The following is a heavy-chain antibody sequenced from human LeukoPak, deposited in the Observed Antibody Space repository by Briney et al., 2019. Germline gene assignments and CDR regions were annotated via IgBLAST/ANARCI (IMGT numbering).Heavy chain of an antibody. Sequence: ESGPTLVNPTQTLTLTCTFSGFSLSTSGVGVGWIRQPPGKALEWLALIYWNDNKLYSPSLKSRLTITKDASKNQVLLTMTNMDPVDTATYCCAHSGTYSDSWSGYPYFEYWGQGTLVTVSS. CDR1: GFSLSTSGVG. V-gene: IGHV2-5*01. J-gene: IGHJ4*02. D-gene: IGHD3-3*01. CDR3: AHSGTYSDSWSGYPYFEY. CDR2: IYWNDNK.